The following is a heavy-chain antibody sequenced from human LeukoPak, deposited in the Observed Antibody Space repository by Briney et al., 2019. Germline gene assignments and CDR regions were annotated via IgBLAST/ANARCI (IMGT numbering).Heavy chain of an antibody. V-gene: IGHV3-48*03. CDR3: ASSSWYALDY. CDR2: ISSSGSTM. Sequence: GGSLRLSCAASGFTFSSYEMNWVRQALGKGLEWISYISSSGSTMYYAGSVKGRFTISRDNAKNSLYLQMNSLRAEDTAIYYCASSSWYALDYWGQGTLVTVSS. CDR1: GFTFSSYE. J-gene: IGHJ4*02. D-gene: IGHD6-13*01.